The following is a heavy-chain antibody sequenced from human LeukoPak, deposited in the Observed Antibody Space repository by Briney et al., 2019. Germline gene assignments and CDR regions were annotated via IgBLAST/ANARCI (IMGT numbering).Heavy chain of an antibody. CDR1: GFTVSSNY. J-gene: IGHJ5*02. CDR2: IYSGGST. CDR3: ARELSIVGATGWFDP. Sequence: GGSLRLSCAASGFTVSSNYMSWVRQAPGKGLEWVSVIYSGGSTYYADSVKGRFTISRDSSKNTLYLQMNSLRAEDTAVYYCARELSIVGATGWFDPWGQGTLVTVSS. D-gene: IGHD1-26*01. V-gene: IGHV3-53*01.